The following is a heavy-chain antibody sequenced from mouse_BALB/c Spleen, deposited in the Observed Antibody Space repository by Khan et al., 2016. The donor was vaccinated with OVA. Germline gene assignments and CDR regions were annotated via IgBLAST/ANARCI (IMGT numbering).Heavy chain of an antibody. V-gene: IGHV1S136*01. J-gene: IGHJ2*01. CDR2: INPYHGGT. CDR3: ARGNWQSYYFDY. CDR1: GYTFTNYV. Sequence: VQLKESGPELVKPGASVKMSCKASGYTFTNYVLHWVKQKPGQGLEWIGYINPYHGGTKYNEKFKGKATLASDRSSITAYMELSSLTSEDSAVYYCARGNWQSYYFDYWGQGTTLTLSS. D-gene: IGHD4-1*01.